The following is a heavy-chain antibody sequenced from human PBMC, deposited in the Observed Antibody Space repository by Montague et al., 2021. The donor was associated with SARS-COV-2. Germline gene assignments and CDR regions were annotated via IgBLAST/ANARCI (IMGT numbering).Heavy chain of an antibody. V-gene: IGHV4-34*01. J-gene: IGHJ4*02. Sequence: SETLSLTCAVYGGSFSAYYWSWIRQPPGRGLEWIGEINHSGTTNYKSSLESRLSMSVDTSKNQFSLNLSSVTAADTAVYFCSRTYRGTFDFWGQEILVTVSS. D-gene: IGHD1-7*01. CDR1: GGSFSAYY. CDR3: SRTYRGTFDF. CDR2: INHSGTT.